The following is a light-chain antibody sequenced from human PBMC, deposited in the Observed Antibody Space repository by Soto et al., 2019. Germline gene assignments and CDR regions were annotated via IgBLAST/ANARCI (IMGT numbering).Light chain of an antibody. CDR2: EAS. Sequence: PGERATLSCRASQSVSSYLAWYQQKPGQAPRLLIYEASNRATGIPARFSGSGSGTDFTLTISSLEPEDFAVYYCQQRSNLLTFGGGTKVEIK. V-gene: IGKV3-11*01. J-gene: IGKJ4*01. CDR1: QSVSSY. CDR3: QQRSNLLT.